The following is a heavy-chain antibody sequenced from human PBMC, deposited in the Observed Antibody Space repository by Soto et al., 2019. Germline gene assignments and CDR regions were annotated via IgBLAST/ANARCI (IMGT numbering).Heavy chain of an antibody. V-gene: IGHV1-18*01. Sequence: ASVKVSCEASGYTFTSYGISWVRQAPGQGLEWMGWISAYNGNTNYAQKLQGRVTMTTDTSTSTAYMELRSLRSDDTAVYSCVILKAAALEDYWGQGTLVSVSS. CDR2: ISAYNGNT. CDR1: GYTFTSYG. D-gene: IGHD6-13*01. J-gene: IGHJ4*02. CDR3: VILKAAALEDY.